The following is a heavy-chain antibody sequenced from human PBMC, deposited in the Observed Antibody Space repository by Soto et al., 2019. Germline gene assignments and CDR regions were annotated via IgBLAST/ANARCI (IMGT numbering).Heavy chain of an antibody. CDR2: IYYSGST. V-gene: IGHV4-31*03. CDR3: SRFLDYGDAPYYDDGMGV. J-gene: IGHJ6*02. Sequence: QVQLQESGPGLVKPSQTLSLTCTVSGGSISSGGYYWSWIRQHPGKGLEWIGYIYYSGSTYYNPSLKRRVTISVDTSKNQSSLKLSSVTAADTAVYYCSRFLDYGDAPYYDDGMGVWGQGTTVTVSS. CDR1: GGSISSGGYY. D-gene: IGHD4-17*01.